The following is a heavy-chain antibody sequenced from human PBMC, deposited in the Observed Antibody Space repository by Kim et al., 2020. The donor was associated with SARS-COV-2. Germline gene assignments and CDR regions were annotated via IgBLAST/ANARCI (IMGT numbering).Heavy chain of an antibody. D-gene: IGHD3-10*01. J-gene: IGHJ6*02. CDR3: AKDVELGSFGGGMDV. Sequence: GGSLRLSCEASGFIFSSSGMHWVRQVPGKGLEWVAVISYDESKKYYGDSVKGRFTISRDNSKNTLYLQMNSLRADDTAVYYCAKDVELGSFGGGMDVWG. CDR2: ISYDESKK. V-gene: IGHV3-30*18. CDR1: GFIFSSSG.